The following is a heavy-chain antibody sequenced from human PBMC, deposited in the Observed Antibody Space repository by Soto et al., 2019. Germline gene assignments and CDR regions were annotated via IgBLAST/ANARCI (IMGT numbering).Heavy chain of an antibody. CDR1: GFTFSSYS. V-gene: IGHV3-48*02. Sequence: GSLRLSCAASGFTFSSYSMNWVRQAPGKGLEWVSYISSSSSTIYYADSVKGRFTISRDNAKNSLYLQMNSLRDEDTAVYYCASLIKGIAVAGTPYYYYGMDVWGQGTTVTVSS. CDR3: ASLIKGIAVAGTPYYYYGMDV. J-gene: IGHJ6*02. CDR2: ISSSSSTI. D-gene: IGHD6-19*01.